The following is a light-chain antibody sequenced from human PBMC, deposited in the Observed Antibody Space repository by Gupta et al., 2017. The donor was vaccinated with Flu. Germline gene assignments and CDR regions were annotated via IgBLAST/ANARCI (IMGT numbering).Light chain of an antibody. CDR2: ENK. CDR1: SNDVGSYNL. CDR3: CAYATASWV. Sequence: SALTQPASVSGSPGQSITISCTGTSNDVGSYNLVSWYQQHPGKVPKLMIYENKKRPSGVSNRFSGSKSGNTAALTISGVQAEDEDDYYCCAYATASWVFGGGTKVTVL. V-gene: IGLV2-23*01. J-gene: IGLJ3*02.